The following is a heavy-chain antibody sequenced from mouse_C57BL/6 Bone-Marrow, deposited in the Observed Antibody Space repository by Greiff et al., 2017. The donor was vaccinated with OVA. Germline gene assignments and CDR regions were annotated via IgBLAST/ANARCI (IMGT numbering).Heavy chain of an antibody. CDR1: GFSLTSYG. Sequence: QVQLQQSGPGLVQPSQSLSITCKASGFSLTSYGVHWVRQSPGQGLEWMGVIWPGGGTAYNAAFISRLSISKDNTKSQVFFKMNSLQAGDTAIYYCASMDYWGQGTSVTVSA. CDR2: IWPGGGT. J-gene: IGHJ4*01. V-gene: IGHV2-2*01. CDR3: ASMDY.